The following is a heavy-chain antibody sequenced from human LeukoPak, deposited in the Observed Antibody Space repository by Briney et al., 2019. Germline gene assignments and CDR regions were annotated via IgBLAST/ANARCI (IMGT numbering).Heavy chain of an antibody. CDR2: ISYDGTTK. CDR1: GFTFTNYP. V-gene: IGHV3-30*04. J-gene: IGHJ4*02. CDR3: AKDRVFELWFEEASPYYFDY. D-gene: IGHD3-10*01. Sequence: GGSLRLSCAASGFTFTNYPVHWVRQAPGKGLEWVTVISYDGTTKYYADSVKGRFTISRDISKNTLYVQMNSLRAEDTAVYYCAKDRVFELWFEEASPYYFDYWGQGTLVTVSS.